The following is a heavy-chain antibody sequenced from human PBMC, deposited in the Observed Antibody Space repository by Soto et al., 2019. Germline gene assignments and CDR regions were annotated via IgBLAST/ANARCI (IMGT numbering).Heavy chain of an antibody. CDR3: ARGLADSNWFDP. J-gene: IGHJ5*02. Sequence: SETLSLTCTVSGAPISTHYWSWIRHVPGKGLEWIANIYYTGSTYYNPSLESRVTISVNTSKRQFSLKLTSVTAADTAVYYCARGLADSNWFDPWGQGTLVTVSS. V-gene: IGHV4-59*11. CDR1: GAPISTHY. CDR2: IYYTGST. D-gene: IGHD3-3*02.